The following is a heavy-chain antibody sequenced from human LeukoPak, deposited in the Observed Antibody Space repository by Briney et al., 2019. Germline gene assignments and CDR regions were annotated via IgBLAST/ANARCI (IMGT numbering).Heavy chain of an antibody. Sequence: PSGTLSLTCTVSGGSISSGGYYWSWIRQHPGKGLEWIGYIYYSGSTYYNPSLKSRVTISVDTSKNQFSLKLSSVTAADTAVYYCARDRAVAGTRAFDIWGQGTMVTVSS. CDR1: GGSISSGGYY. V-gene: IGHV4-31*03. CDR2: IYYSGST. J-gene: IGHJ3*02. D-gene: IGHD6-19*01. CDR3: ARDRAVAGTRAFDI.